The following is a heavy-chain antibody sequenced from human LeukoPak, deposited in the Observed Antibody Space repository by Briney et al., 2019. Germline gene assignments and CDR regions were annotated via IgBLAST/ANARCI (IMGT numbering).Heavy chain of an antibody. CDR1: GYTFTSQW. Sequence: GESLKISCKASGYTFTSQWISWVRQMPGKGLEWMGIIYPDDSDTRYGPSFQGQVTISAGKSITTAYLQWSSLRASDTAMYYCATTRGFSSGWYGALDYWGQGSLVTVSS. V-gene: IGHV5-51*01. CDR3: ATTRGFSSGWYGALDY. CDR2: IYPDDSDT. J-gene: IGHJ4*02. D-gene: IGHD6-19*01.